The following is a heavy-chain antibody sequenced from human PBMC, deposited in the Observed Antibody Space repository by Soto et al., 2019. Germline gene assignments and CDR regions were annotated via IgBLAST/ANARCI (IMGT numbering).Heavy chain of an antibody. CDR3: ARVGSRDAYNYVLDQ. D-gene: IGHD5-18*01. V-gene: IGHV1-69*06. Sequence: QVQVVQSGAEVKKPGSSVKISCKASGRIFSSFPTSWVRQVPGQGLEWMGGFIGAFAPVPYAPKFQGRVTMTAVNSASIGYMELTSLTSEDTAIYYCARVGSRDAYNYVLDQWGPGTMVTVSS. CDR1: GRIFSSFP. CDR2: FIGAFAPV. J-gene: IGHJ1*01.